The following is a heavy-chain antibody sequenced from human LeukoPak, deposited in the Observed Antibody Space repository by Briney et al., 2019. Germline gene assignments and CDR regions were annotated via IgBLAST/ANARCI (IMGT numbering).Heavy chain of an antibody. D-gene: IGHD3-22*01. V-gene: IGHV1-18*04. CDR3: ARVASSGPGDY. CDR2: ISAYNGNT. Sequence: ASVKVSCKASGYTFTGYYMHWVRQAPGQGLEWMGWISAYNGNTNYAQKLQGRVTMTTDTSTSTAYMELRSLRSDDTAVYYCARVASSGPGDYWGQGTLVTVSS. J-gene: IGHJ4*02. CDR1: GYTFTGYY.